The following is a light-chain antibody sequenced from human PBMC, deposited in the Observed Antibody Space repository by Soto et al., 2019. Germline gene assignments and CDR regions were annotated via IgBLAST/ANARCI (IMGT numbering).Light chain of an antibody. CDR2: EVS. CDR3: CSYAGRSTLV. J-gene: IGLJ1*01. V-gene: IGLV2-23*02. CDR1: SSDVGSFNF. Sequence: QSVLTQPASLSGSPGQSITISCTGTSSDVGSFNFVSWYQQHPGKAPKFMIYEVSKRPSGVSNRFSGSKSGNTATLTISGLQAEDEADYYCCSYAGRSTLVFGTGTKVTVL.